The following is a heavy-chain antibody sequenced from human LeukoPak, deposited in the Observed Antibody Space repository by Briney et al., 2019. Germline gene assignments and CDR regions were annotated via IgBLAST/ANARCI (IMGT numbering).Heavy chain of an antibody. CDR3: ARDQGTIILGYFDY. CDR1: GGSISSSNW. CDR2: IYHSGST. Sequence: PSEILSLTCAVSGGSISSSNWWSWVRQPPGKGLEWIGEIYHSGSTNYNPSLKSRVTISVDKSKNQFSLKLSSVTAADTAVYYCARDQGTIILGYFDYWGQGTLVTVSS. V-gene: IGHV4-4*02. D-gene: IGHD3-22*01. J-gene: IGHJ4*02.